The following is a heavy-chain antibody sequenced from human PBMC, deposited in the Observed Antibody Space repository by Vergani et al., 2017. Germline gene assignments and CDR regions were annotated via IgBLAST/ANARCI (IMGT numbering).Heavy chain of an antibody. CDR2: ISWNSGSI. Sequence: EVQLVESGGGLVQPGRSLRLSCAASGFTFDDYAMHWVRQAPGKGLEWVSGISWNSGSIGYVDSVKGRFTISRDNAKNSLYLQMNSLRAEDTAVYYCARRYSSSWLNDAVDIWGQGTMVTVSA. J-gene: IGHJ3*02. CDR3: ARRYSSSWLNDAVDI. D-gene: IGHD6-13*01. CDR1: GFTFDDYA. V-gene: IGHV3-9*01.